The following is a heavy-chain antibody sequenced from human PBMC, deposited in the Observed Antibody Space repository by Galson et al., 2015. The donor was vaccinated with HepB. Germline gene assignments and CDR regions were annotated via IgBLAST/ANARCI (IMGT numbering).Heavy chain of an antibody. CDR1: GGTFSSYA. CDR3: ARARLPITIFGVVTYYGMDV. CDR2: IIPIFGTA. Sequence: SCKASGGTFSSYAISWVRQAPGQGLEWMGGIIPIFGTANYAQKFQGRVTITADESTSTAYMELSSLRSEDTAVYYCARARLPITIFGVVTYYGMDVWGQGTTVTVSS. V-gene: IGHV1-69*01. J-gene: IGHJ6*02. D-gene: IGHD3-3*01.